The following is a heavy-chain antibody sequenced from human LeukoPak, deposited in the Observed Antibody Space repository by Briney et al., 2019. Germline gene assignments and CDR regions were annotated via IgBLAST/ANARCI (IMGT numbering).Heavy chain of an antibody. J-gene: IGHJ4*02. CDR3: ARDTVGYDILTGYYFDY. V-gene: IGHV4-39*07. CDR1: GGSISSSSYY. D-gene: IGHD3-9*01. CDR2: IYYSGST. Sequence: SESLSLTCTVSGGSISSSSYYWGWIRQPPGKGLEWIGSIYYSGSTYYNPSLKSRVTISVDTSKNQFSLKLSSVTAADTAVYYCARDTVGYDILTGYYFDYWGQGTLVTVSS.